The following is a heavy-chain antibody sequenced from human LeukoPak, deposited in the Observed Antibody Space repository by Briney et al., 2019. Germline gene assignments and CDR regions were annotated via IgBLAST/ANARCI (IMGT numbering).Heavy chain of an antibody. V-gene: IGHV4-4*07. D-gene: IGHD2-21*02. Sequence: SETLSLTCTVSGGSIRSYYWSRIREPAGKGLEWIGRIYTSGSTNYNPSLKSRVTMSVDTSKNQFSLKLSSVTAADTAVYYCARTQYCGGDCYPNWGQGTLVTVSS. J-gene: IGHJ4*02. CDR2: IYTSGST. CDR1: GGSIRSYY. CDR3: ARTQYCGGDCYPN.